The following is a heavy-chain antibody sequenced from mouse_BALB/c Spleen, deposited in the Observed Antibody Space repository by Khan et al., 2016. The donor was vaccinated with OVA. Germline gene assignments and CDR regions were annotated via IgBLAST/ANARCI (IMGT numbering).Heavy chain of an antibody. CDR2: IWSGGST. D-gene: IGHD2-4*01. J-gene: IGHJ3*01. Sequence: QVRLQQSGPGLVQPSQSLSITCTVSGFSLTSYGVHWVRQSPGKGLEWLGVIWSGGSTDYNAAFISRLSISKDNSKSQVFLKMNSLQANDTAIYCCARNYDYDEGLAYWGQGTLVTVSA. CDR1: GFSLTSYG. V-gene: IGHV2-2*02. CDR3: ARNYDYDEGLAY.